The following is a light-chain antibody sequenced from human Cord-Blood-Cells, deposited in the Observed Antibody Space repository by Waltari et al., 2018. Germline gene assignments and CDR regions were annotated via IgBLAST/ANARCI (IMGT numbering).Light chain of an antibody. CDR2: AAS. J-gene: IGKJ4*01. V-gene: IGKV1-39*01. CDR1: QSISSY. Sequence: DIQMTQSPSSLSASVGDRVTITCRASQSISSYLNWYQQKPGKAPKLLIYAASSLQSGAPSRFSGSGSGTDFTLTISSLQPEDFATYYCQQSYSTPSWGRVLTFGGGTKVEIK. CDR3: QQSYSTPSWGRVLT.